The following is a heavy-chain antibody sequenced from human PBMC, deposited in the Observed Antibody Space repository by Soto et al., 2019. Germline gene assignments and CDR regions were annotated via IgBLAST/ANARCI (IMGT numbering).Heavy chain of an antibody. D-gene: IGHD6-13*01. Sequence: SGTLRPSCAASGFTFSSYAMSYVRHAPRKRLEWVSTISTSGGSTYYADSVKGRFTISRDNSKNTLYLQMNSLRAEDTAVYYCARGLSSSWYHDAFDIWGQGTMVTGSS. CDR2: ISTSGGST. V-gene: IGHV3-23*01. J-gene: IGHJ3*02. CDR1: GFTFSSYA. CDR3: ARGLSSSWYHDAFDI.